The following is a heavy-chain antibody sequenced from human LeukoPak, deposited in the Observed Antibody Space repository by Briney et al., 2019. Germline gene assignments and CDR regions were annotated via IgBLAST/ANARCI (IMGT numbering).Heavy chain of an antibody. CDR1: GLTFTDAW. J-gene: IGHJ4*02. Sequence: GGSLRLSCAASGLTFTDAWMTWVRQAPGKGLEWVALIWYDGSNKYYADSVKGRLTISRDNSKNTLYLQMNSLRAEDTAVYYCAREGPRGNSQFDYWGQGTLVTVSS. D-gene: IGHD2/OR15-2a*01. CDR2: IWYDGSNK. CDR3: AREGPRGNSQFDY. V-gene: IGHV3-33*08.